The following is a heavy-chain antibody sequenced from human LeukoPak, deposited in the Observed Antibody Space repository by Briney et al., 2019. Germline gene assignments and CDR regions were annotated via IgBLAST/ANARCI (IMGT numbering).Heavy chain of an antibody. CDR1: GFTFSSYA. J-gene: IGHJ4*02. V-gene: IGHV3-30*04. CDR2: ISYDGSNK. CDR3: AKEVGVGGYDY. D-gene: IGHD3-10*01. Sequence: GRSLRLSCAASGFTFSSYAMHWVRQAPGKGLEWVAVISYDGSNKYYADSVKGRFTISRDNSKNTLYLQMNSLRAEDTAVYYCAKEVGVGGYDYWGQGTLVTVSS.